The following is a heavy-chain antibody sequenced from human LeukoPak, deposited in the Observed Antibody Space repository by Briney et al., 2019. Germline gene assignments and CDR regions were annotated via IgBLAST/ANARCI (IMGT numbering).Heavy chain of an antibody. J-gene: IGHJ4*02. V-gene: IGHV3-21*01. D-gene: IGHD2-15*01. CDR1: GFTFSSYS. CDR3: ARDSGGATPFDY. CDR2: ISSSSSYI. Sequence: EGSLRLSCAASGFTFSSYSMNWVRQAPGKGLEWVSSISSSSSYIYYADSVKGRFTISRDNAKNSLYLQMNSLRAEDTAVYYCARDSGGATPFDYWGQGTLVTVSS.